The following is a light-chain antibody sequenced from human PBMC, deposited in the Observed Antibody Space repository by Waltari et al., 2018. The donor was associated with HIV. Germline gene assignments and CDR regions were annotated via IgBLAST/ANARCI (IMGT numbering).Light chain of an antibody. J-gene: IGKJ1*01. Sequence: EIVLTQSPRTLSLSPGDGGTIFCRASQAIDSSHLAWYQHKVGQSPRLLIYGGSVRATDVPDRFSGSVSVTEFTLTIARVEPEDFAVYYCQQFDMLPETYGQGTKVE. CDR2: GGS. CDR3: QQFDMLPET. V-gene: IGKV3-20*01. CDR1: QAIDSSH.